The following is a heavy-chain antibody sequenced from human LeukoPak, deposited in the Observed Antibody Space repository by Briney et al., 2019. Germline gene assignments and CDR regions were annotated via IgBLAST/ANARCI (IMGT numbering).Heavy chain of an antibody. V-gene: IGHV1-69*04. D-gene: IGHD6-13*01. J-gene: IGHJ1*01. CDR1: GGTFSSYA. Sequence: SVKVSCKASGGTFSSYAISWVRQAPGQGLEWMGRIIPILGIANYAQKFQGRVTITADKSTSTAHMELSSLRSEDTAVYYCARDRYSSSWLSPVYFRHWGQGTLVTVSS. CDR3: ARDRYSSSWLSPVYFRH. CDR2: IIPILGIA.